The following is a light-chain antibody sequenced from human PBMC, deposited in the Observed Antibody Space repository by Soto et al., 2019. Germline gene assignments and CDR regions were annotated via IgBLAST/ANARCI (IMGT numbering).Light chain of an antibody. Sequence: DIQLTQSSSFLSASVGDRVTITCRASQGISSSLAWYQQKPGQAPKLLIYSASSLQGGVPSRFSGSGSGTEFTLTISSLQPEDFSTYYCQQLNNYPITFGQGTRLEIK. J-gene: IGKJ5*01. CDR2: SAS. CDR1: QGISSS. V-gene: IGKV1-9*01. CDR3: QQLNNYPIT.